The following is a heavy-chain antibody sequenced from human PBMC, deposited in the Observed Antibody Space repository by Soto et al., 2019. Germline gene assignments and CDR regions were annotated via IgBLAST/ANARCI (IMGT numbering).Heavy chain of an antibody. Sequence: QVQLVESGGGVVQPGRSLRLSCAASGFTFNNYGMHWVRQSPGKGLEWAGGLSCDGSIKYYGASVKGRVTITRANSKNTLHMPMDRLRAEYRAMYYCAKDECTGETHDGVQIWSEWTLSTVSS. CDR1: GFTFNNYG. D-gene: IGHD1-1*01. J-gene: IGHJ3*02. CDR2: LSCDGSIK. CDR3: AKDECTGETHDGVQI. V-gene: IGHV3-30*18.